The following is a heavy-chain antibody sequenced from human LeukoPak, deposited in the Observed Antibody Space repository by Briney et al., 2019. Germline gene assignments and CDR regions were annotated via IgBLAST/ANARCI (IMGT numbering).Heavy chain of an antibody. CDR1: GFTFSSYW. J-gene: IGHJ3*02. V-gene: IGHV3-74*01. CDR3: ARSRGYTFHI. CDR2: IKSDGSGT. D-gene: IGHD5-18*01. Sequence: PAGSLRLSCAASGFTFSSYWMYWVRQAPGKGLVWVSHIKSDGSGTSYADSVKGRFTISRDNAKNTLYLQMDSLRAEDTAVYYCARSRGYTFHIWGQGTLVTVSS.